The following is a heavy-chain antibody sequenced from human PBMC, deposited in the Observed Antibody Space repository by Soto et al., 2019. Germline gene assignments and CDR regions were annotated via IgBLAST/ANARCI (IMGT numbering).Heavy chain of an antibody. Sequence: SETLSLTCTVSGGSVRSSGYYWAWIRQPPGKGLEWIGSLYSSGKTYRNPSLKSRATMSDDTSKNQLSLRLSSVTAADTAVYYCARDMGVLRFLEWHPRRAFDIWGQGTMVTVAS. CDR3: ARDMGVLRFLEWHPRRAFDI. J-gene: IGHJ3*02. CDR1: GGSVRSSGYY. V-gene: IGHV4-39*02. D-gene: IGHD3-3*01. CDR2: LYSSGKT.